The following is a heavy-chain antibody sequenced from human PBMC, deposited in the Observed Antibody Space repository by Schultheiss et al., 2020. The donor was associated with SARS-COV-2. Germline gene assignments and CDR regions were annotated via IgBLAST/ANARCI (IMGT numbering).Heavy chain of an antibody. Sequence: GGSLRLSCAASGFTFSDYYMSWIRQAPGKGLEWVSHILSSGSYTNYADSVKGRFTISRVNAKSSLFLQMNSLRAEDTAVYYCARVGRDCSHGVCYNAEYFQYWGQGTLVTVSS. V-gene: IGHV3-11*06. J-gene: IGHJ1*01. CDR2: ILSSGSYT. D-gene: IGHD2-8*01. CDR3: ARVGRDCSHGVCYNAEYFQY. CDR1: GFTFSDYY.